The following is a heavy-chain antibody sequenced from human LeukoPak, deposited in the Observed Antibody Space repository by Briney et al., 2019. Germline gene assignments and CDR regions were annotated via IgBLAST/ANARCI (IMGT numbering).Heavy chain of an antibody. CDR2: ISGSGGST. CDR1: GFTFSSYA. CDR3: AKGGGGGYYLGNWFDP. J-gene: IGHJ5*02. Sequence: PGGSLRLSCAASGFTFSSYAMSWVRQAPGKGLEWVSAISGSGGSTYYADSVKGRFTISRDNSKNTLYLQMNSLRAEDTAVYYCAKGGGGGYYLGNWFDPWGQGTLVTVSS. V-gene: IGHV3-23*01. D-gene: IGHD1-26*01.